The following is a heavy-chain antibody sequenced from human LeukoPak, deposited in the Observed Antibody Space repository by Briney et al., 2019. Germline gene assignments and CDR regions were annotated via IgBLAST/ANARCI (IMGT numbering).Heavy chain of an antibody. CDR2: IYYSGST. Sequence: PSETLSLTCTVSGGSISSSSYYWGWIRQPPGKGLEWIGSIYYSGSTYYNPSLKSRVTISVDTSKNQFSLKLSSVTAADTAVYYCARGSIAAAGIGEYNWFDPWGQGTLVTVSS. CDR3: ARGSIAAAGIGEYNWFDP. CDR1: GGSISSSSYY. D-gene: IGHD6-13*01. J-gene: IGHJ5*02. V-gene: IGHV4-39*07.